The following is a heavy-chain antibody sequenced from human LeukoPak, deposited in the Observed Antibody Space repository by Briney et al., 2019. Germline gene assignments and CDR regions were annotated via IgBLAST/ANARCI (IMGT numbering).Heavy chain of an antibody. CDR1: GGAISSYY. J-gene: IGHJ5*02. CDR2: IYTSGST. V-gene: IGHV4-4*07. CDR3: ARGLAIGAAGTIWFDP. D-gene: IGHD6-13*01. Sequence: SETLSLTCSVSGGAISSYYWSWIRQPAGKGLEWIGRIYTSGSTNYNPSLKSRVTMSVDTSKNQFSLKLSSVTAADTAVYYCARGLAIGAAGTIWFDPWGQGTLVTVSS.